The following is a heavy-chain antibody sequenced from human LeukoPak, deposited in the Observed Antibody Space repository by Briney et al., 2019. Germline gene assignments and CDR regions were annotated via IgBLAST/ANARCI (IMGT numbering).Heavy chain of an antibody. V-gene: IGHV3-30-3*01. Sequence: PGRSLRLSCAASGFTFSSYAMHWVRQAPGKGLEWVAVISYDGSNKYYADSVKGRFTISRDNSKNTLYLQMNSLRAEDTAVYYCARARHGDYWGQGTLVTVSS. CDR3: ARARHGDY. CDR1: GFTFSSYA. CDR2: ISYDGSNK. D-gene: IGHD2-21*02. J-gene: IGHJ4*02.